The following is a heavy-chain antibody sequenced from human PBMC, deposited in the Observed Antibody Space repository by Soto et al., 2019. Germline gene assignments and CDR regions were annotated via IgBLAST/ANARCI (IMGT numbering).Heavy chain of an antibody. D-gene: IGHD1-26*01. V-gene: IGHV4-31*03. CDR2: IYYSGST. CDR1: GGSISSGGYY. Sequence: SETLSLTCTVSGGSISSGGYYWSWIRQHPGKGLEWIGYIYYSGSTYYNPSLKNRVTISVDTSKKQFSLKLSSVTAADKAVYYCARHGPGGSYSDYWGQGTLVTVSS. CDR3: ARHGPGGSYSDY. J-gene: IGHJ4*02.